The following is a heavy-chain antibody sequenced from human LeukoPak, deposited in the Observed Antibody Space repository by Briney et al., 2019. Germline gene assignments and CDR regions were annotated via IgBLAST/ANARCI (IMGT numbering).Heavy chain of an antibody. CDR2: IYTSGST. V-gene: IGHV4-61*02. D-gene: IGHD1-26*01. J-gene: IGHJ4*02. Sequence: SQTLSLTCTVSGGSISSGSYYWSWIRQPAGKGLEWIGRIYTSGSTNYNPSLKSRVTISVDTSKNQFSLKLSSVTAADTAVYYCARSKWELPYDYWGQGTLVTVSS. CDR3: ARSKWELPYDY. CDR1: GGSISSGSYY.